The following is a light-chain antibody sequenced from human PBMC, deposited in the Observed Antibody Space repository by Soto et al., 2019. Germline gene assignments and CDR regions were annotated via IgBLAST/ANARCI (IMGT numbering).Light chain of an antibody. V-gene: IGKV3-15*01. CDR3: QQYNNWPRV. CDR2: GAS. CDR1: QSVSSN. J-gene: IGKJ4*01. Sequence: EIVMTQSPATLSVSPGERATLSCRASQSVSSNLAWYQQKPGQAPRLLIYGASTRATGIPARFSGSGSGTAFTLTISSLQSEDFAVYYCQQYNNWPRVFGGGTKVEIK.